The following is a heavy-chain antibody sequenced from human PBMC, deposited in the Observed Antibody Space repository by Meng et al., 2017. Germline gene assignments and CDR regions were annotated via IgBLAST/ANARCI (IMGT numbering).Heavy chain of an antibody. CDR3: ASWIYSCGWQ. V-gene: IGHV4-4*02. D-gene: IGHD6-19*01. J-gene: IGHJ4*02. Sequence: VQVRGCGPGRVKPSGPLSLTCVVSGVSISRFVWGGLVRQPQGKGLELIGEIYHGGNINYNPSLKSRVNISLDKSKNQFSLKLSSVTAADTAVYYCASWIYSCGWQWGQGTLVTVSS. CDR1: GVSISRFVW. CDR2: IYHGGNI.